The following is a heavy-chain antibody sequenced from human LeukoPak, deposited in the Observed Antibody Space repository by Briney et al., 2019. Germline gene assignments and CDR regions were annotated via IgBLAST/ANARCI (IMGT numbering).Heavy chain of an antibody. CDR3: ARGASEEISGLGRYFDYYPD. CDR1: GYTFTSYA. CDR2: INAGNGNT. D-gene: IGHD3-9*01. J-gene: IGHJ1*01. Sequence: GASVKVFCKASGYTFTSYAMHWVRQAPGQRLEWMGWINAGNGNTKYSQEFQGRVTITRDTSASTAYMELSSLRSEDMAVYYCARGASEEISGLGRYFDYYPDWGQGTLVTVSS. V-gene: IGHV1-3*03.